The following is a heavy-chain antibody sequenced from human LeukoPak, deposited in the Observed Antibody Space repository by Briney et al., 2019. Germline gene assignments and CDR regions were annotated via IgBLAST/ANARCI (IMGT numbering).Heavy chain of an antibody. CDR1: GFTFSSYA. CDR2: ISGSGGST. Sequence: GGSLRLSCAASGFTFSSYAMSWVRQAPGKGLEWVSAISGSGGSTYYADSVKGRFTISRDNSKNTLYLQMNSLRAEDTAVYYCAKEDIVVVVAATRDYFDYWGQGTLVTVSS. J-gene: IGHJ4*02. D-gene: IGHD2-15*01. V-gene: IGHV3-23*01. CDR3: AKEDIVVVVAATRDYFDY.